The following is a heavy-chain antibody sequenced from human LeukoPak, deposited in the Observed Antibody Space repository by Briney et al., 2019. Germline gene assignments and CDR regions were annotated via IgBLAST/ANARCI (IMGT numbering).Heavy chain of an antibody. D-gene: IGHD3-10*01. CDR1: GFTFSSYW. CDR2: IKQYGGDK. CDR3: ARVELDNSRSYERDFDY. Sequence: GGSLRLSCVASGFTFSSYWMSWVCQAPGKGLEWVATIKQYGGDKYYVDSVKGRFTISRDNVENSLCLQMNSLTSEDTAVYYCARVELDNSRSYERDFDYWGQGTLVTVSS. V-gene: IGHV3-7*01. J-gene: IGHJ4*02.